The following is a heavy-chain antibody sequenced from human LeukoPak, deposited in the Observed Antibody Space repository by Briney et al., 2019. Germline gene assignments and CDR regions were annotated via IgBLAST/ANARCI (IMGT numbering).Heavy chain of an antibody. V-gene: IGHV1-24*01. Sequence: ASVKVSCKVSGYTLTELSMHWVRQAPGKGLEWMGGFDPEDGETIYAQKFQGRVTITRDTSASTAYMELSSLRSEDTAVYYCARGPYSSSWYWPTNQPLDYWGQGTLVTVSS. CDR2: FDPEDGET. D-gene: IGHD6-13*01. CDR3: ARGPYSSSWYWPTNQPLDY. CDR1: GYTLTELS. J-gene: IGHJ4*02.